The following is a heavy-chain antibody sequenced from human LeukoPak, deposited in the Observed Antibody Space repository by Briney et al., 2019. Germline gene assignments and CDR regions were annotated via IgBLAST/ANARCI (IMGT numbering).Heavy chain of an antibody. CDR3: ARAPEYSSGWSPFDY. J-gene: IGHJ4*02. CDR1: GYTFTSYD. Sequence: ASVKVSCKASGYTFTSYDINWVRQATGQGLEWMGWMNPNSGNTGYAQKFQGRVTMTRNTSISTAYIELSSLRSEDTAVYYCARAPEYSSGWSPFDYWGQGTLVTVSS. V-gene: IGHV1-8*01. D-gene: IGHD6-19*01. CDR2: MNPNSGNT.